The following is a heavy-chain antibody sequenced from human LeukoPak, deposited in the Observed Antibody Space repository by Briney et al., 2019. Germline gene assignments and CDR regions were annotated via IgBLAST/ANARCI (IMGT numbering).Heavy chain of an antibody. Sequence: PGGSLRLSCAASGCSFKTYSMHWVRQGPGKGLVWVSQINGDGSSTTYADSVKGRFTISRDDAKNTVYLQMDTLGADDTAVYYCARASGYSSGCWGQGTLVTVSS. CDR1: GCSFKTYS. J-gene: IGHJ4*02. CDR3: ARASGYSSGC. D-gene: IGHD2-15*01. V-gene: IGHV3-74*01. CDR2: INGDGSST.